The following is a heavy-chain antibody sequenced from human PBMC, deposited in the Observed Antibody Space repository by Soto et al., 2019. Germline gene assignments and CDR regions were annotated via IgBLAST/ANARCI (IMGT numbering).Heavy chain of an antibody. D-gene: IGHD6-13*01. V-gene: IGHV3-30-3*01. CDR2: VSYDGTNK. Sequence: PGGSLRLSCAASGFTFSSYAMHWVRQAPGKGLEWVAAVSYDGTNKYYADSVKGRFTISRDNSKSTLFLQMNSLRADDTAVYYCVKDTFIAAAGPYYFDSWGQGTLVTVSS. CDR3: VKDTFIAAAGPYYFDS. CDR1: GFTFSSYA. J-gene: IGHJ4*02.